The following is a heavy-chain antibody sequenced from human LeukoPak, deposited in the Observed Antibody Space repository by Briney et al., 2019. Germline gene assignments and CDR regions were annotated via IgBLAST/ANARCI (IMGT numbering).Heavy chain of an antibody. Sequence: GGSLRLSCAASGFTFSPYAMHWVRQAPGKGLEGVSIISTSGDTTYYAGSVKGRFAISRDNSKNTLFLQMNSLRAEDTAVYYCARGSPLSYYFDYWGQGNLVTVSS. CDR3: ARGSPLSYYFDY. CDR1: GFTFSPYA. J-gene: IGHJ4*02. D-gene: IGHD2/OR15-2a*01. V-gene: IGHV3-23*01. CDR2: ISTSGDTT.